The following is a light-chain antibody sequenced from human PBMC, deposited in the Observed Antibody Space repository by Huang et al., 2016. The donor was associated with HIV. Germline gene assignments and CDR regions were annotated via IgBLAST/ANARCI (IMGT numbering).Light chain of an antibody. CDR1: QSVSRN. V-gene: IGKV3-15*01. J-gene: IGKJ1*01. Sequence: EIVMTQSPATLSVSPGERATLSCRASQSVSRNLAWYQQKPGQTPRLLIYGASIRATGIPGRFSGSGSATEFTLNISSLQSEDSAAYYCQQYNNWPGTLGQGTKVEI. CDR2: GAS. CDR3: QQYNNWPGT.